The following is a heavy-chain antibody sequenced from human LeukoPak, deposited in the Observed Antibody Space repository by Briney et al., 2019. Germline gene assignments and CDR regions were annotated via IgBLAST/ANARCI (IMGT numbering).Heavy chain of an antibody. Sequence: GGSLRLSCAASGFTFSSNSMNWFRQAPGKGLEWVSSISSSSSYIYYADSVKGRFTISRDNAKNSLYLQMNSLRAEDTAVYYCARDLEYSYAPIWGQGTLVTVSS. V-gene: IGHV3-21*01. CDR2: ISSSSSYI. CDR1: GFTFSSNS. CDR3: ARDLEYSYAPI. J-gene: IGHJ4*02. D-gene: IGHD5-18*01.